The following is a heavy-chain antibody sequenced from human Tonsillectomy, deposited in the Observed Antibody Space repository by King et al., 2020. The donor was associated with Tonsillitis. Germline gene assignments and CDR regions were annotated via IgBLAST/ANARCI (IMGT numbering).Heavy chain of an antibody. J-gene: IGHJ6*02. D-gene: IGHD2-2*01. CDR2: WNHKTGDT. V-gene: IGHV1-8*01. CDR1: GFPFNNYD. Sequence: QLVESGPEVKKPGASVKVSCKASGFPFNNYDYNWVRQATGKGLEWMGWWNHKTGDTGYAQKFQGRLTITRSSFTRTVYMELSSRISEDTAVFFCSRGRRIPGMPPYVMYVWGQGTTVIVS. CDR3: SRGRRIPGMPPYVMYV.